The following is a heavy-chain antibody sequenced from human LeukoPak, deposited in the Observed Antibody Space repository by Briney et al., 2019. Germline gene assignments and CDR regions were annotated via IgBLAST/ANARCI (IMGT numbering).Heavy chain of an antibody. CDR3: ASMKIDLGGYFDY. CDR2: IYYSGST. Sequence: SQTLSLTCTVSGGSISSGDYYWSWIRQPPGKGLEWIGYIYYSGSTYYDPSPKSRVTISVDTSKNQFSLKLSSVTAADTAVYYCASMKIDLGGYFDYWGQGTLVTVSS. J-gene: IGHJ4*02. D-gene: IGHD3-3*01. CDR1: GGSISSGDYY. V-gene: IGHV4-30-4*08.